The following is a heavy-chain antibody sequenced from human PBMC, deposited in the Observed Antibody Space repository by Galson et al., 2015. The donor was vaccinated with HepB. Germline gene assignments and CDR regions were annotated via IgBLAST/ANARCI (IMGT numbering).Heavy chain of an antibody. J-gene: IGHJ6*02. CDR3: ARVRVTTVPPAYSYYYYGMDV. CDR1: GFTFSSYS. D-gene: IGHD4-17*01. Sequence: SLRLSCAASGFTFSSYSMNWVRQAPGKGLEWVSSISSSSSYIYYADSVKGRFTISRDNAKNSLYLQMNSLRAEDTAVYYCARVRVTTVPPAYSYYYYGMDVWGQGTTVTVSS. CDR2: ISSSSSYI. V-gene: IGHV3-21*01.